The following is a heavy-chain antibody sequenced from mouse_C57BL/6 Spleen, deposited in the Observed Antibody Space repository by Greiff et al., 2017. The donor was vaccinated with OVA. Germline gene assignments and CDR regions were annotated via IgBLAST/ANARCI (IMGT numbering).Heavy chain of an antibody. J-gene: IGHJ4*01. CDR3: AREGVITTVVEEGWAMDY. Sequence: QVQLQQSGPELVKPGASVKISCKASGYTFTDYYINWVKQRPGQGLEWIGWIFPGSGSTYYNEKFKGKATLTVDQSSSTAYMLLSSLTSEDSAVYFCAREGVITTVVEEGWAMDYWGQGTSVTVSS. D-gene: IGHD1-1*01. V-gene: IGHV1-75*01. CDR1: GYTFTDYY. CDR2: IFPGSGST.